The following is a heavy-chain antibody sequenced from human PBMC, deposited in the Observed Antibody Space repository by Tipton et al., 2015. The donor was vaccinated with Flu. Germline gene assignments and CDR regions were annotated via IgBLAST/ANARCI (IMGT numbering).Heavy chain of an antibody. J-gene: IGHJ4*02. V-gene: IGHV4-59*08. CDR2: IYYSGST. Sequence: VKPSETLSLTCTVSGGSISSYYWSWIRQPPGKGLEWIGYIYYSGSTNYNPSLKSRVTISVDTSKKQFSLKLSSVTAADTAVYYCARIDGYNLSPHDYWGQGALVTVSS. CDR3: ARIDGYNLSPHDY. CDR1: GGSISSYY. D-gene: IGHD5-24*01.